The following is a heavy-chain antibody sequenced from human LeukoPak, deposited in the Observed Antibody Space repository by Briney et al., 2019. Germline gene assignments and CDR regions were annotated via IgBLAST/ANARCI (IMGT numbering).Heavy chain of an antibody. CDR1: GGTFSSYA. CDR2: IIPIFGTA. Sequence: SVKVSCKASGGTFSSYAISWVRQAPGQGLEWMGRIIPIFGTAHYAQKFQGRVTITADESTSTAYMELSSLRSEDTAVYYCARVRLQWLGPTPFDYWSQGTLVTVSS. CDR3: ARVRLQWLGPTPFDY. J-gene: IGHJ4*02. V-gene: IGHV1-69*01. D-gene: IGHD6-19*01.